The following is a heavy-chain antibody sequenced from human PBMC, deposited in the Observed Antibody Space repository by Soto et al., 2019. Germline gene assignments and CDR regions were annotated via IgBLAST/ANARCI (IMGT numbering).Heavy chain of an antibody. D-gene: IGHD3-10*01. CDR1: GFSFSSYS. CDR3: ARDNYYGSGSYLHYFDY. Sequence: GGSLRLSCAASGFSFSSYSMNWVRQAPGKELEWVSYISSSSSTIYYADSVKGRFTISRDNAKNSLYLQMNSLRDEDTAVYYCARDNYYGSGSYLHYFDYWGQGTLVTVSS. J-gene: IGHJ4*02. CDR2: ISSSSSTI. V-gene: IGHV3-48*02.